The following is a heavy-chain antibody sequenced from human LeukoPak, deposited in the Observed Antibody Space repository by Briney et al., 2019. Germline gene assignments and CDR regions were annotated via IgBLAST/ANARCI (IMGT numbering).Heavy chain of an antibody. V-gene: IGHV4-34*01. Sequence: SETLSLTCAVYGGSFSGYYWSWICQPPGKGLEWIGEINHSGSTNYNPSLKSRVTISVDTSKNQFSLKLSSVTAADTAVYYCARNYVRWFDPWGQGTLVTVSS. J-gene: IGHJ5*02. D-gene: IGHD4-11*01. CDR2: INHSGST. CDR3: ARNYVRWFDP. CDR1: GGSFSGYY.